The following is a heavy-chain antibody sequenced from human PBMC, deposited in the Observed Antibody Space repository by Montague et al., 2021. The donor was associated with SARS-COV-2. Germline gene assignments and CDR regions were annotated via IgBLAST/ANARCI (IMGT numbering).Heavy chain of an antibody. CDR1: SFTFNNYA. D-gene: IGHD3-10*01. J-gene: IGHJ3*02. V-gene: IGHV3-30-3*01. CDR3: ARVGYGSGSYWAFDI. CDR2: ISYDGSNK. Sequence: SLRLSCAASSFTFNNYAMHWVRQAPGKGLEWVAVISYDGSNKFYADSVKGRFTISRDNSKNTLYLQMNSLRADDTAVYYCARVGYGSGSYWAFDIWGQGTMVTVSS.